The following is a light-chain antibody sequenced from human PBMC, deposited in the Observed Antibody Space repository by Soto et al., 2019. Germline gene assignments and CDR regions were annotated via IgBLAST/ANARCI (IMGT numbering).Light chain of an antibody. V-gene: IGLV2-14*01. J-gene: IGLJ1*01. CDR3: NSYTSSSTYV. CDR1: SSDVGGYPY. Sequence: QSALTQPASVSGSPGQSITISCTGTSSDVGGYPYVSWYQQHPGKAPKLMIYDVSNRPSGVSNRFSASKSGNTASLTISGLQAEDEADYYCNSYTSSSTYVFGTGTKLTVL. CDR2: DVS.